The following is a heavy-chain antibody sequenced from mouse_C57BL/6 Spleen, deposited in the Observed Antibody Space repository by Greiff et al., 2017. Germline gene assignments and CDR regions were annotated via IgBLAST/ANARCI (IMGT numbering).Heavy chain of an antibody. CDR2: ISSGSSTI. CDR3: AKGHDYGSSAPMDY. J-gene: IGHJ4*01. D-gene: IGHD1-1*01. V-gene: IGHV5-17*01. CDR1: GFTFSDYG. Sequence: EVKLMESGGGLVKPGGSLKLSCAASGFTFSDYGMHWVRQAPEKGLEWVAYISSGSSTIYYADTVKGRFTISRDNAKNTLFLQMTSLRSEDTAMYYCAKGHDYGSSAPMDYWGQGTSVTVSS.